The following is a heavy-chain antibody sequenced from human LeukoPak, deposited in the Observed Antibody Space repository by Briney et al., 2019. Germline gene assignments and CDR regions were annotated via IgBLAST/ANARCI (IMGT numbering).Heavy chain of an antibody. CDR2: IIPIFGTA. Sequence: SVKVSCKASGGTFSSYAISWVRQAPGQGLEWMGGIIPIFGTANYAQKFQGRVTITADESTSTAYMELSSLRSEGTAVYYCARVGVVVPAATEVDYYYMDVWGKGTTVTVSS. V-gene: IGHV1-69*13. D-gene: IGHD2-2*01. CDR1: GGTFSSYA. CDR3: ARVGVVVPAATEVDYYYMDV. J-gene: IGHJ6*03.